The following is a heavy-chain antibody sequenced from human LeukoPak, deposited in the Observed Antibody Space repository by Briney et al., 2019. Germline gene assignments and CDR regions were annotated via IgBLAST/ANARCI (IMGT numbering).Heavy chain of an antibody. CDR1: GFTFSSYA. CDR2: ISGSGGST. J-gene: IGHJ4*02. Sequence: GGSLRLSCAASGFTFSSYAMSLVRQAPGKGLEWVSAISGSGGSTYYADSVKGRFTISRDNSKNTLYLQMNSLRAEDTAVYYCAKSRQWLVAQHFDYWGQGTLVTVSS. D-gene: IGHD6-19*01. CDR3: AKSRQWLVAQHFDY. V-gene: IGHV3-23*01.